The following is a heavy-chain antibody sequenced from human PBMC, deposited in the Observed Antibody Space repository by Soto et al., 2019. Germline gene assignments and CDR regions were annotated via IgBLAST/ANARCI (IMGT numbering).Heavy chain of an antibody. CDR1: GGSFSGYY. D-gene: IGHD3-9*01. CDR2: INHSGST. Sequence: SETLSLTCAVYGGSFSGYYWSWIRQPPGKGLEWIGEINHSGSTNYNPSLKSRVTISVDTSKNQFSLKLSSVTAADTAVYCCARSTLLNVLRYFDWYQHAFDIWGQGTMVTVSS. V-gene: IGHV4-34*01. J-gene: IGHJ3*02. CDR3: ARSTLLNVLRYFDWYQHAFDI.